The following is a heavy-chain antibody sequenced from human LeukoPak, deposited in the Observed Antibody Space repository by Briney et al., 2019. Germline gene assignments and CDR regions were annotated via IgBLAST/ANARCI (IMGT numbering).Heavy chain of an antibody. CDR1: GYTFTSYY. CDR2: INPSGGST. D-gene: IGHD3-9*01. V-gene: IGHV1-46*01. J-gene: IGHJ3*02. Sequence: ASVTVFCKASGYTFTSYYMHWVRQAPGQGLEWMGIINPSGGSTSYAQKFQGRVTMTRDTSTSTVYMELSSLRSEDTAVYYCASVTYYDILTGYSPWGAFDIWGQGTMVTVSS. CDR3: ASVTYYDILTGYSPWGAFDI.